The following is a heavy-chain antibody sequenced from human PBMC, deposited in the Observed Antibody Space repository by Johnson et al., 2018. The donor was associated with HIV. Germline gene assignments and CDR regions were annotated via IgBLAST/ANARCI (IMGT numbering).Heavy chain of an antibody. J-gene: IGHJ3*02. D-gene: IGHD6-19*01. V-gene: IGHV3-30*19. CDR3: AGQVRAFDI. CDR2: ISYDGSNK. CDR1: GFTFSSYG. Sequence: QVQLVESGGGVVQPGGSLRLSCAASGFTFSSYGMHWVCQAPGKGLEWVAVISYDGSNKYYADSVKGRFTISRDNSMHTMYLQMNSLRAEDTAVYYCAGQVRAFDIWGQGTMVTVSS.